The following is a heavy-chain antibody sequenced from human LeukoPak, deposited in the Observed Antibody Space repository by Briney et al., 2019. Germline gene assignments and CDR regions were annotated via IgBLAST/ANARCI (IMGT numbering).Heavy chain of an antibody. CDR1: GGSISSYY. CDR3: ARDTGGIDY. J-gene: IGHJ4*02. V-gene: IGHV4-59*01. CDR2: IYYSGST. Sequence: SETLSLTCTVSGGSISSYYWSWIRQPPGKGLEWIGYIYYSGSTNYNPSLKSRVTISVDTSKNQFSLKLSSVTAADTAVYYCARDTGGIDYWGQGTLVTVSS. D-gene: IGHD3-16*01.